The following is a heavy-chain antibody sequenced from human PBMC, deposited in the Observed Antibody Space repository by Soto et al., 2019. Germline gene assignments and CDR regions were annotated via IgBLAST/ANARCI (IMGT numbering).Heavy chain of an antibody. D-gene: IGHD1-26*01. CDR2: ISYRGST. CDR3: ARAGSTWGFDAFDI. Sequence: QVQLQESGPGLVKPSQTLSLTCTVSGGSITNGGNYWTWIRQHPGKGLEWIGYISYRGSTSYNPSLKSRVTISLDTSKNQFSLKLSSVTAADTAVYYCARAGSTWGFDAFDIWGQGTMVTVSS. J-gene: IGHJ3*02. V-gene: IGHV4-31*03. CDR1: GGSITNGGNY.